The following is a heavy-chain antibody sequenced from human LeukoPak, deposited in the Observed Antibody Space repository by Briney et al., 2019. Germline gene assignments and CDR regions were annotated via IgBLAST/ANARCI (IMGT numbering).Heavy chain of an antibody. CDR1: GYSFTSYW. D-gene: IGHD4-23*01. V-gene: IGHV5-51*01. CDR2: IYPGDSDT. CDR3: ARLKVSPHGGNSRGSFDY. Sequence: GESLKISCKGSGYSFTSYWIGWVRQMHGRGLEWMGIIYPGDSDTSYSTSFRGEFTISAAKSISTAYLQWSSLKASDSAMYYCARLKVSPHGGNSRGSFDYWGQGTLVTVSS. J-gene: IGHJ4*02.